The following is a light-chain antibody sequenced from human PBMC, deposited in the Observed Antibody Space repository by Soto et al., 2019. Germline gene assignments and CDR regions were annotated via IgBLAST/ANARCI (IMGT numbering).Light chain of an antibody. Sequence: QSALTQPASVSGSPGQSITISCTGTSSDVGGYNHVSWYQQHPGKAPKLLIYEVSSRPSRVSNRFSGSKSGSTASLTISGLQAEDESNYYCNSYTSSSSWVFGGGTKLTVL. V-gene: IGLV2-14*01. CDR2: EVS. CDR1: SSDVGGYNH. J-gene: IGLJ3*02. CDR3: NSYTSSSSWV.